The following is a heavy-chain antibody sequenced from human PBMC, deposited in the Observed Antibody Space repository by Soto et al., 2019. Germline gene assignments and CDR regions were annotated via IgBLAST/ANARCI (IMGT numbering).Heavy chain of an antibody. J-gene: IGHJ4*02. D-gene: IGHD2-2*01. CDR3: AQGGCSSTSCYV. Sequence: EVQLVESGGGLVQPGRSLRLSCAASGFTFDDYAMHWVRQAPGKGPEWVSGISWNSGSIGYADSVKGRFTISRDNAKNSLYLQMNSLRAEDTALYYCAQGGCSSTSCYVWGQGTLVTVSS. CDR1: GFTFDDYA. CDR2: ISWNSGSI. V-gene: IGHV3-9*01.